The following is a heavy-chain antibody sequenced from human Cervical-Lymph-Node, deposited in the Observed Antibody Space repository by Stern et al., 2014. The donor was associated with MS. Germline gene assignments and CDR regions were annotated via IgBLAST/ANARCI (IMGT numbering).Heavy chain of an antibody. V-gene: IGHV2-5*02. Sequence: QVTLKESGPTVVKPTETLTLTCTFSGFSLTTGVAVGWLRQPPGKAPEWLAMVIWDDDKRYSSSLKSRLTITKDSFKNQVALTMTDMDPGDSATYYCAHTLMGDYGNWYFARWGRGTLVTVSP. J-gene: IGHJ2*01. D-gene: IGHD4-17*01. CDR3: AHTLMGDYGNWYFAR. CDR1: GFSLTTGVA. CDR2: VIWDDDK.